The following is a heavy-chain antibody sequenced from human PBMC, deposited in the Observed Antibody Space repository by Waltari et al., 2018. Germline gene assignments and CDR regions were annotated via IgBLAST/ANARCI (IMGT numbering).Heavy chain of an antibody. CDR1: GFTLSRYE. D-gene: IGHD6-25*01. Sequence: EVQLVESGGGLVQPGGSLRLSCAASGFTLSRYEMNGVRQAPGKGLEWVSYISSSGSTIYYADSVKGRFTISRDNAKNSLYLQMNSLRAEDTAVYYCARDVSGGDFDYWGQGTLVTVSS. J-gene: IGHJ4*02. V-gene: IGHV3-48*03. CDR2: ISSSGSTI. CDR3: ARDVSGGDFDY.